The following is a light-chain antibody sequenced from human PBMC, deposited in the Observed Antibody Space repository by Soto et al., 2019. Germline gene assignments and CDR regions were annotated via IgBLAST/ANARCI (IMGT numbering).Light chain of an antibody. Sequence: QPVLTQPPSASATPGQRVTLSCSGSSSNIGVNGVAWYQQLPGAAPKLLIYSNHQRPSGVPDRFSGSKSGTSASLAIRGLQSEDEADYYCAAWDDSLTGLVFGGGTKLTVL. V-gene: IGLV1-44*01. CDR2: SNH. CDR3: AAWDDSLTGLV. CDR1: SSNIGVNG. J-gene: IGLJ2*01.